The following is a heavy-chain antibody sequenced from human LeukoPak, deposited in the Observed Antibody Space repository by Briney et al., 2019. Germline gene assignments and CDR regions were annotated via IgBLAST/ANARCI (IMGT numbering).Heavy chain of an antibody. CDR1: GGSISSYY. D-gene: IGHD6-13*01. CDR2: IYTSGST. J-gene: IGHJ6*03. Sequence: SETLSLTCTVSGGSISSYYWSWIRQPAGKGLEWIGRIYTSGSTNYNPSLKSRVTMSVDTSKNQFSLKLSSVTAADTAVYYCARASQYSSSWPGYYYYMDVWGKGTTVTVSS. CDR3: ARASQYSSSWPGYYYYMDV. V-gene: IGHV4-4*07.